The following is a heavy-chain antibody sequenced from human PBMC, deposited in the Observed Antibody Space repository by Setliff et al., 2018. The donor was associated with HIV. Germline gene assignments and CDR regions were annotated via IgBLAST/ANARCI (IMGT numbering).Heavy chain of an antibody. Sequence: SETLSLTCAVYGGTFSGHYWSWIRQPPGKGLEWIGGINHSGSTNCNPSLKSRVTISVDASKNQFSLTLRSVTAADTAVYYCARVSSTWWYSIPSYYYYHMDVWGQGTTVTVSS. CDR2: INHSGST. V-gene: IGHV4-34*01. CDR3: ARVSSTWWYSIPSYYYYHMDV. CDR1: GGTFSGHY. D-gene: IGHD2-15*01. J-gene: IGHJ6*03.